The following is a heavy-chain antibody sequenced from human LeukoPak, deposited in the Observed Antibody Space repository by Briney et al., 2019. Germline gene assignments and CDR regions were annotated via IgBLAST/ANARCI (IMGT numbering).Heavy chain of an antibody. J-gene: IGHJ6*03. D-gene: IGHD2-21*01. CDR1: GGSISSGDYY. CDR2: IYYSGST. CDR3: ARADCGGDCYSFYYYYMDV. V-gene: IGHV4-30-4*08. Sequence: SQTLSLTCTVSGGSISSGDYYWNWIRQPPGKGLEWIGYIYYSGSTYYNPSLKSRVTISLDTSKNQFSLKLSSVTAADTAVYYCARADCGGDCYSFYYYYMDVWGKGTTVTVSS.